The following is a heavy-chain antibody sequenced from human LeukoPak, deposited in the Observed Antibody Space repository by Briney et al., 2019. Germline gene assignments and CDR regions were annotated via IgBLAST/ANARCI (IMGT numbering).Heavy chain of an antibody. CDR1: GFTFTSYA. D-gene: IGHD3-10*01. CDR3: ARVPSGMVRGVIITQRFFDY. V-gene: IGHV3-23*01. CDR2: ICGNGNST. J-gene: IGHJ4*02. Sequence: PGGSLRLSCAASGFTFTSYAMTWVRQAPGEELEWISAICGNGNSTYYADSVKGRFTFSRDNSKNMLFLQMNSLRAEDTAVYYCARVPSGMVRGVIITQRFFDYWGQGTLVAVSS.